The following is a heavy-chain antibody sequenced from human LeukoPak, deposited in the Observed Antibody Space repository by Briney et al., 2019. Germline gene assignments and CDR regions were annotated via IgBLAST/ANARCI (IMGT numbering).Heavy chain of an antibody. CDR2: INRNSGDT. D-gene: IGHD2-8*01. Sequence: ASVEVSCKASGFTVIGHFLHWVRQAPGQGLQWMGWINRNSGDTKYGQNFQGRMTLTMDTSISTSYMELSSLTSDDTAVYYCATPWTCTLPDCPLLHWGQGALVTVSS. V-gene: IGHV1-2*02. J-gene: IGHJ4*02. CDR1: GFTVIGHF. CDR3: ATPWTCTLPDCPLLH.